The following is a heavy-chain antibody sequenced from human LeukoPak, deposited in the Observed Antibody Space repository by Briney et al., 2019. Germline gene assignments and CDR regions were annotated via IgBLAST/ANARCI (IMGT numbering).Heavy chain of an antibody. Sequence: NPGGSLRLSCAASGFTFSSYAMSWVRQAPGKGLEWVSAISGSGGSTYYADSVKGRFTISRDNSKNTLYLQMNSLRAEDTAVCYCAKDLAVARVGLFDYWGQGTLVTVSS. CDR3: AKDLAVARVGLFDY. V-gene: IGHV3-23*01. J-gene: IGHJ4*02. CDR1: GFTFSSYA. CDR2: ISGSGGST. D-gene: IGHD6-19*01.